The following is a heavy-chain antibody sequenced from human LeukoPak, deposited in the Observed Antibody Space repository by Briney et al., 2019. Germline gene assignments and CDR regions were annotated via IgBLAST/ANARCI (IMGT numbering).Heavy chain of an antibody. V-gene: IGHV4-4*02. CDR3: ARDTLWFGELSLDY. CDR2: IYHSGST. Sequence: PSETLSLTCAVSGGSISSSNWWSWVRPPPGKGLEWIGEIYHSGSTNYNPSLKSRVTISVDKSKNQFSLQLNSVTPEDTAVYYCARDTLWFGELSLDYWGQGTLVTVSS. J-gene: IGHJ4*02. D-gene: IGHD3-10*01. CDR1: GGSISSSNW.